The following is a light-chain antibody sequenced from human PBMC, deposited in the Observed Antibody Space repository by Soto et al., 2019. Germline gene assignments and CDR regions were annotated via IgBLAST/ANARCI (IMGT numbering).Light chain of an antibody. CDR2: DAS. Sequence: EIVLTQSPATLSLSPGERATLSCWASQSVSSSYLAWYQQKPGLAPRLLIYDASSRATGIPDRFSGSGSGTDFTLTISRLEPEDFAVYYCQQYGSSPYTFGPGTKLEIK. V-gene: IGKV3D-20*01. CDR1: QSVSSSY. CDR3: QQYGSSPYT. J-gene: IGKJ2*01.